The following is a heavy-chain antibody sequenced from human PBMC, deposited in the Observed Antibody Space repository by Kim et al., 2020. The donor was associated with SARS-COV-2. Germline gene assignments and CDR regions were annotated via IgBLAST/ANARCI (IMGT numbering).Heavy chain of an antibody. Sequence: SETLSLTCTVSGGSISSYYWSWIRQPPGKGLEWIGYIYYSGSTNYNPSLKSRVTISVDTSKNQFSLKLSSVTAADTAVYYCARGFRDGSSCTPYFDYWGQGTLVTVSS. D-gene: IGHD6-13*01. CDR2: IYYSGST. V-gene: IGHV4-59*08. J-gene: IGHJ4*02. CDR1: GGSISSYY. CDR3: ARGFRDGSSCTPYFDY.